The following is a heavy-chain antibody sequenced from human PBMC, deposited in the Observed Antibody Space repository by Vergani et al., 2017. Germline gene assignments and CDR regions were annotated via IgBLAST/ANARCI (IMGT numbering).Heavy chain of an antibody. D-gene: IGHD1-20*01. CDR2: ISASGAPT. CDR1: GFILSTYA. Sequence: EVQLLESGGDLVQPGGSLRLSCTASGFILSTYAMSWVRQAPGKGLEGVSGISASGAPTYYADSVKGRVTISRHNSKNTLYLQMNSLRVENTAVYFCARAYGRYDWFDYWGQRTLVTVSS. CDR3: ARAYGRYDWFDY. V-gene: IGHV3-23*01. J-gene: IGHJ4*01.